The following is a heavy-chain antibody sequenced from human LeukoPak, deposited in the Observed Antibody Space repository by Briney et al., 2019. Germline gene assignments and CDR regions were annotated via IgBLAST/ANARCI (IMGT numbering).Heavy chain of an antibody. CDR2: ISGYNGNT. CDR1: GYTFTTYG. V-gene: IGHV1-18*01. D-gene: IGHD2-15*01. Sequence: GASVKVSCEASGYTFTTYGIGWVRQAPGQGLEWMGWISGYNGNTNYAQKFQGRVTMTTDTSTSTAYMELRSLRSDDTAVYYCARVESSTAFDYLDYWGQGTLVTVSS. J-gene: IGHJ4*02. CDR3: ARVESSTAFDYLDY.